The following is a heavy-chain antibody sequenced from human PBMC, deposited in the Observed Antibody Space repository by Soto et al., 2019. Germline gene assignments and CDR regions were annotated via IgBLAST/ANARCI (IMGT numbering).Heavy chain of an antibody. D-gene: IGHD6-19*01. CDR1: GGTFSTYA. CDR2: IIPRFGTA. Sequence: QVQLEQSGAEVKQPGSSVKVSCKTSGGTFSTYAINWVRQAPGQGLEWRGAIIPRFGTADYSQKVQGRVTITAHESTSTAYMELSSLRSDDTAVYFCARPKGTYSSGYYYFDFWGQGTLVTVSS. CDR3: ARPKGTYSSGYYYFDF. J-gene: IGHJ4*02. V-gene: IGHV1-69*01.